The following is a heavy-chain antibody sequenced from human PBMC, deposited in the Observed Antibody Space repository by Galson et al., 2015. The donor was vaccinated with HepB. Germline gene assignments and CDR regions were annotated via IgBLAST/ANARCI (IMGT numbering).Heavy chain of an antibody. D-gene: IGHD6-13*01. CDR3: ATTLYSSSWYSSSYYYYMDV. V-gene: IGHV1-24*01. Sequence: SVKVSCKVSGYTLTDLSMHWVRQAPGKGLEWMGGFDPEDGETIYAQKFQGRVTMTEDTSTDTAYMELSSLRSEDTAVYYCATTLYSSSWYSSSYYYYMDVWGKGTTVTVSS. CDR2: FDPEDGET. CDR1: GYTLTDLS. J-gene: IGHJ6*03.